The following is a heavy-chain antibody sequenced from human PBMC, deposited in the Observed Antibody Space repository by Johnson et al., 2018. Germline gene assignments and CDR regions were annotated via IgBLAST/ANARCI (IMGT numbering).Heavy chain of an antibody. CDR3: ARDAARARLDV. V-gene: IGHV3-23*01. J-gene: IGHJ6*02. Sequence: QAPGKGREWVSGVCGSGGSTYYADSVKGRFTISRDNSKKTLYLQMNSRRSEDTALYYCARDAARARLDVWGQGATVTVSS. CDR2: VCGSGGST. D-gene: IGHD6-6*01.